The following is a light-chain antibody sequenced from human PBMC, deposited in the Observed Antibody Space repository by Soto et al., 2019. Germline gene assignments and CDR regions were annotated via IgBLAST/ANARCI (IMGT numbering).Light chain of an antibody. CDR3: SSYTSSSTLV. Sequence: QSALTQPASVSGSPGQSITISCTGTSSDVGGYDYVSWYQQHPAKAPKLMIYAVSNRPSGVSNRFSGSKSGNTASLTISGLQVDDEADYYCSSYTSSSTLVFGGGTKLTVL. J-gene: IGLJ2*01. V-gene: IGLV2-14*03. CDR1: SSDVGGYDY. CDR2: AVS.